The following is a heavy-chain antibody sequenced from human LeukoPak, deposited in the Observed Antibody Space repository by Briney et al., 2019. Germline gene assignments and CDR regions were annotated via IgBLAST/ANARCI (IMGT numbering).Heavy chain of an antibody. Sequence: RGGSLRLSCAASGFTFSSYEMNWVRQAPGKGLEWVSYISSSGSTIYYADSVKGRFTISRDNAKNSLYLQMNSLRAEDTAVYYCARGLFKGSASQRHIWGQGTLITVSS. CDR1: GFTFSSYE. D-gene: IGHD3-22*01. CDR2: ISSSGSTI. J-gene: IGHJ4*02. CDR3: ARGLFKGSASQRHI. V-gene: IGHV3-48*03.